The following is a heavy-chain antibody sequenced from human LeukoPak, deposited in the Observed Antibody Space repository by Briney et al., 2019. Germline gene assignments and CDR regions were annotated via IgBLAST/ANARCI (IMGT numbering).Heavy chain of an antibody. CDR2: IGTAGDT. CDR3: ARADSSSWYGDDAFDI. V-gene: IGHV3-13*01. J-gene: IGHJ3*02. Sequence: GGSLRLSCAASGFTFSSYDMHWVRQATGKGLEWVSAIGTAGDTYYPGSVKGRFTISRENAKNSLYLQMNSLRAGDTAVYYCARADSSSWYGDDAFDIWGQGTMVTVSS. D-gene: IGHD6-13*01. CDR1: GFTFSSYD.